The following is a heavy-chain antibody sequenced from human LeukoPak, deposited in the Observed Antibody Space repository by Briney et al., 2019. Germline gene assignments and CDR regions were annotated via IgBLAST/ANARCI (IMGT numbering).Heavy chain of an antibody. Sequence: GASVKVSCKASGYTXTSYYMHWVRQAPGQGLEWMGIINPGGGGTSYAQKFQGRVTVTRDTSTSTLYMELSSLTSEDTAVYYCARDRLAASWYAFDYWGQGTLVTVSS. CDR2: INPGGGGT. CDR1: GYTXTSYY. J-gene: IGHJ4*02. D-gene: IGHD6-13*01. CDR3: ARDRLAASWYAFDY. V-gene: IGHV1-46*01.